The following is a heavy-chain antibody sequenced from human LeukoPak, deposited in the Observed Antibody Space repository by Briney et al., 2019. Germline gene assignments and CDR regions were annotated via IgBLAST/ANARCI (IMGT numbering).Heavy chain of an antibody. CDR3: AREQVWFGGNFDY. CDR1: GFTFSSYA. V-gene: IGHV3-30-3*01. Sequence: GGSLRLSCAASGFTFSSYAMHWVRQAPGKGLEWVAVISYDGSNKYYADSVKGRFTISRDNSKNTLYLQMNSLRAEDTAVYYRAREQVWFGGNFDYWGQGTLVTVSS. CDR2: ISYDGSNK. J-gene: IGHJ4*02. D-gene: IGHD3-10*01.